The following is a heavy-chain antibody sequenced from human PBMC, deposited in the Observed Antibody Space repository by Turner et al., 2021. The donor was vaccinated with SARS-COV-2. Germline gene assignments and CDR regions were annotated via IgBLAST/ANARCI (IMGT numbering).Heavy chain of an antibody. J-gene: IGHJ4*02. CDR2: VTANSGDT. Sequence: HVQLVQCGAEVKKPGASVKVSCKASGYNFTAYNIHWLRQAPGQGLEWMGWVTANSGDTNYAQKFQGRVTMTRDTSSSTAYMELSSLRSDDTAVYYCARVCNGNVCKNFDYWGQGTLVTVSS. V-gene: IGHV1-2*02. CDR1: GYNFTAYN. D-gene: IGHD2-15*01. CDR3: ARVCNGNVCKNFDY.